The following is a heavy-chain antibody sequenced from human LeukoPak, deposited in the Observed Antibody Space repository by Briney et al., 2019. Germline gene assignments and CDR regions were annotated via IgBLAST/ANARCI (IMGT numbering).Heavy chain of an antibody. Sequence: ASVKVSCKGSGCTFTSYGISWVRQAPGQGLEWMGWISAYNGNTNYAQKLQGRVTMTTDTSTSTAYMELRSLRSDDTAVYYCARKRPYGDSDYWGQGTLATVSS. CDR1: GCTFTSYG. CDR3: ARKRPYGDSDY. CDR2: ISAYNGNT. J-gene: IGHJ4*02. V-gene: IGHV1-18*01. D-gene: IGHD4-17*01.